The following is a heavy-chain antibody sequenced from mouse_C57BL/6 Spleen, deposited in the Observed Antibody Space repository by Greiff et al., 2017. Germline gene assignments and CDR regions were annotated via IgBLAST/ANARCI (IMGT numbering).Heavy chain of an antibody. J-gene: IGHJ2*01. CDR2: IYPGDGDT. Sequence: VQLVESGPELVKPGASVKISCKASGYAFSSSWMNWVKQRPGKGLEWIGRIYPGDGDTNYNGKFKGKATLTADKSSSTAYMQLSSLTSEDSAVYFCARLFDYEGYFDYWGQGTTLTVSS. D-gene: IGHD2-4*01. CDR1: GYAFSSSW. V-gene: IGHV1-82*01. CDR3: ARLFDYEGYFDY.